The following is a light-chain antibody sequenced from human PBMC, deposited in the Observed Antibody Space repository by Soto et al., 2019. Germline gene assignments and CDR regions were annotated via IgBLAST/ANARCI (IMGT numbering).Light chain of an antibody. CDR3: QQYGRTPPIT. Sequence: EIVLTQSPGTLSLSPGERATLSCRASQSVSSSYLAWYQQKHGQAPRLLIYGASCRATGIPDRFSGSGSGTNLPLTISRPEAEDFAVYYCQQYGRTPPITFGQGTRLEIK. V-gene: IGKV3-20*01. J-gene: IGKJ5*01. CDR2: GAS. CDR1: QSVSSSY.